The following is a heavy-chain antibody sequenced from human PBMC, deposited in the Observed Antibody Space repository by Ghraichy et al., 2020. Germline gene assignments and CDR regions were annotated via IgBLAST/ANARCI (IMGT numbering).Heavy chain of an antibody. D-gene: IGHD6-13*01. CDR3: ARDLWDSSSFYFDY. Sequence: SETLSLTCTVSGGSISSYYWSWIRQPPGKGLEWIGYIYYSGSTNYNPSLKSRVTISVDTSKNQFSLKLSSVTAADTAVYYCARDLWDSSSFYFDYWGQGTLVTVSS. CDR1: GGSISSYY. CDR2: IYYSGST. V-gene: IGHV4-59*01. J-gene: IGHJ4*02.